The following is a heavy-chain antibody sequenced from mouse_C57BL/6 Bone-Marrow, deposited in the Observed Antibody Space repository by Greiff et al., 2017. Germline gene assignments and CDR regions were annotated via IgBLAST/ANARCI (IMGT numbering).Heavy chain of an antibody. CDR1: GYTFTSYG. CDR3: ARDFAY. CDR2: IYPRSGNT. V-gene: IGHV1-81*01. J-gene: IGHJ3*01. Sequence: QVQLQQSGAELERPGASVKLSCKASGYTFTSYGISWVKQRTGQGLEWIGEIYPRSGNTYYNEKFKGKATLTADKSSSTAYMELRSLTSEDSAVYFCARDFAYWGQGTLVTVSA.